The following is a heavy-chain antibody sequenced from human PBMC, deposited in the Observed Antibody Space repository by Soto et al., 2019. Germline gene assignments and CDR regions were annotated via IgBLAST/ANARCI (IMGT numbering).Heavy chain of an antibody. CDR2: VYHTGNT. Sequence: SSETLSLTCSVSGVSITSYYWTWIRHPPGKGLEWIGYVYHTGNTYYNPSLKSRVTISLDTSKNEVSLRLKSVTAADTAVYYGAREQYNWKRWGQGTLVIVSS. V-gene: IGHV4-59*01. J-gene: IGHJ4*02. D-gene: IGHD1-20*01. CDR3: AREQYNWKR. CDR1: GVSITSYY.